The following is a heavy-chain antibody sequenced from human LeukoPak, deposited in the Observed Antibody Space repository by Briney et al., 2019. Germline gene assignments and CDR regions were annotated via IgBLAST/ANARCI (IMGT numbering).Heavy chain of an antibody. D-gene: IGHD6-25*01. V-gene: IGHV3-30*03. J-gene: IGHJ6*03. Sequence: GGSLRLSCAASGFTFSSYGMHWVRQAPGKGLEWVAVISYDGSNKYYADSVKGRFTISRDNSKNTLYLQMNSLRAEDTAVYYCAFSPAAWYYYYMDVWGKGTTVTVSS. CDR3: AFSPAAWYYYYMDV. CDR2: ISYDGSNK. CDR1: GFTFSSYG.